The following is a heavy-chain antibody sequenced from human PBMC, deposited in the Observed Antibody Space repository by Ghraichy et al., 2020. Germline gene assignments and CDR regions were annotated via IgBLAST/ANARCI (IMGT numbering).Heavy chain of an antibody. D-gene: IGHD3-16*01. J-gene: IGHJ5*02. CDR2: ISAYNGNT. CDR3: ARDMRRGARWFDP. V-gene: IGHV1-18*01. Sequence: WISAYNGNTNYAQKLQGRVTMTTDTSTSTAYMELRSLRSDDTAVYYCARDMRRGARWFDPWGQGTLV.